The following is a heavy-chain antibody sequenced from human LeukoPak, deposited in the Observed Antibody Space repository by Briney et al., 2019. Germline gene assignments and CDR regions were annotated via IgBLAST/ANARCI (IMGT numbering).Heavy chain of an antibody. CDR2: ISSNGGST. J-gene: IGHJ5*02. CDR3: ARDRRATVTTFWFDP. CDR1: GFTFSSYA. Sequence: GGSLRLSCAAAGFTFSSYAMHWVRQAPGKGLEYVSAISSNGGSTYYANSVKGRFTICRDNSKNTLYLQMGSLRAEDMAVYYCARDRRATVTTFWFDPWGQGTLVTVSS. V-gene: IGHV3-64*01. D-gene: IGHD4-17*01.